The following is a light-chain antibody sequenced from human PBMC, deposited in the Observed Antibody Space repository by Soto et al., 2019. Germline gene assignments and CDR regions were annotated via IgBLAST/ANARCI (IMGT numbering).Light chain of an antibody. V-gene: IGKV1-5*03. Sequence: DIQMTQSPSTLSASVGDRVTITCRASQNIESGMAWYQQKPGKAPKLLIYKASTLEGGVPLRFSGSGSGTEFTLTITSLQPDDFATYYCQPYHFFWTFGQGTRVEI. CDR3: QPYHFFWT. CDR2: KAS. CDR1: QNIESG. J-gene: IGKJ1*01.